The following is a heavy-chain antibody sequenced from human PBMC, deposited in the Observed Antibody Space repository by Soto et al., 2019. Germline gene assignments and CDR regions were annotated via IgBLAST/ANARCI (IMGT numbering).Heavy chain of an antibody. Sequence: SKTLSLTCTVSGGSISSYYWSWIRQPPGKGLEWIGYIYYSGSTNYNPSLKSRVTISVDTSKNQFSLKLSSVTAADTAVYYCARDHPVPNCSGGSCYSERDAFDIWGQGTMVTVSS. CDR2: IYYSGST. CDR3: ARDHPVPNCSGGSCYSERDAFDI. V-gene: IGHV4-59*01. D-gene: IGHD2-15*01. CDR1: GGSISSYY. J-gene: IGHJ3*02.